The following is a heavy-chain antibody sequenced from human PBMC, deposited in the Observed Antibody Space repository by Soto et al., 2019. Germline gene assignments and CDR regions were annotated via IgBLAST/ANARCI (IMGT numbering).Heavy chain of an antibody. Sequence: QVQLAQSGAEERKPGASVKVSCEATGYTFTAYAMHWVCQAPGQRLEWMGWIKPANGNTKYSQKFQGRLTITIDTSANTMYMELSSLTSEDTAMYYCTRSAISPYGGLIGPFDYWGQGNLVTVSS. D-gene: IGHD3-16*02. CDR2: IKPANGNT. J-gene: IGHJ4*02. CDR1: GYTFTAYA. V-gene: IGHV1-3*05. CDR3: TRSAISPYGGLIGPFDY.